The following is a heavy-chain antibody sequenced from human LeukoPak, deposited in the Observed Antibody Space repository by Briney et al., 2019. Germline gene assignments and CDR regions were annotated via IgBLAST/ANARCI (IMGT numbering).Heavy chain of an antibody. D-gene: IGHD2-21*02. CDR2: ISWNSDFI. CDR3: AKEVDCPSDCLFFHS. CDR1: GFNFDDYT. Sequence: GGSLRLSCAASGFNFDDYTMHWVRQPPGKGLEWVSGISWNSDFIVYGDSVKGRFTISRDNSRNSVFLQMNSLRPEDTALYHCAKEVDCPSDCLFFHSWGQGTLVTVSS. J-gene: IGHJ4*02. V-gene: IGHV3-9*01.